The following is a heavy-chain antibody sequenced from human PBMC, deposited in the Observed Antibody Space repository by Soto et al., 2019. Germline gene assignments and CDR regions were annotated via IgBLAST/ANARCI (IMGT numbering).Heavy chain of an antibody. CDR1: GYSFTNFW. CDR2: IDPSDSYP. Sequence: GESLKISCKGSGYSFTNFWISWVRQMPGKGLEWMGRIDPSDSYPNYSPSFQGHVTISVDKSINTAYLQWSSLKASDTAMYYCARHIIVLISAVPGYGMDVWGQGTTVNVS. J-gene: IGHJ6*02. V-gene: IGHV5-10-1*01. D-gene: IGHD2-8*01. CDR3: ARHIIVLISAVPGYGMDV.